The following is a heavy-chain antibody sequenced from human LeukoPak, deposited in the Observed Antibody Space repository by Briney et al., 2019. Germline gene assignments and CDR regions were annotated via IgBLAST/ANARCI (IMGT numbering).Heavy chain of an antibody. CDR3: ARDEVYCSITSCSSY. V-gene: IGHV3-74*01. D-gene: IGHD2-2*01. J-gene: IGHJ4*02. Sequence: GGSLRLSCAASGFTFSSYWMHWVRQAPGKGLVWVSRINSDGSSTSYADSVKGRFTISRDNAKNTLYLQMNSLRAEDTAVYYCARDEVYCSITSCSSYWGQGTLVTVSS. CDR1: GFTFSSYW. CDR2: INSDGSST.